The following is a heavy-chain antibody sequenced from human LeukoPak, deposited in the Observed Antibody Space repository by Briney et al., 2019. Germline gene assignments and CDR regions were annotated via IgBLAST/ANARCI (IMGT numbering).Heavy chain of an antibody. CDR1: GYTFTGYY. Sequence: ASVKVSCKASGYTFTGYYMHWVRQAPGQGLEWMGWINPNSGGTNYAQKFQGRVTMTRDTSISTAYMELSRLRSDDTAVSYCASPHVSRPRAFDLWGQGTMVTVSS. CDR2: INPNSGGT. J-gene: IGHJ3*01. CDR3: ASPHVSRPRAFDL. D-gene: IGHD3-3*02. V-gene: IGHV1-2*02.